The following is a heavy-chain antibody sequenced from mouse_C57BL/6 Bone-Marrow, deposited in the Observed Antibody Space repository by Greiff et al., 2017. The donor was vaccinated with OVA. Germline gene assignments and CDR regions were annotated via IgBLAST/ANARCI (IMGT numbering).Heavy chain of an antibody. D-gene: IGHD1-1*01. CDR1: GYTFTSYW. J-gene: IGHJ3*01. Sequence: QVQLQQPGAELVKPGASVKLSCKASGYTFTSYWMQWVKQRPGQGLEWIGEIDPSDSYTNYNQKFKGKATLTVDTSSSTAYMQLSSLTSEDSAVYYCAREWYYGSSFAYWGQGTLVTVSA. CDR2: IDPSDSYT. CDR3: AREWYYGSSFAY. V-gene: IGHV1-50*01.